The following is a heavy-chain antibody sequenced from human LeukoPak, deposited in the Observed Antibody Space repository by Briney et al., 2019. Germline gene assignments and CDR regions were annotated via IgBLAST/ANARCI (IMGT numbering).Heavy chain of an antibody. CDR3: AKQYSSDWNGLAEYFQH. V-gene: IGHV1-8*03. CDR1: GYTFTSYD. Sequence: ASVKVSCKASGYTFTSYDINWVRQATGQGLEWMGWMNPNFANTVYAQRFQGRVTITRNTSISTAYMELSSLRAEDTAVYYCAKQYSSDWNGLAEYFQHWGQGTLLTVSS. CDR2: MNPNFANT. J-gene: IGHJ1*01. D-gene: IGHD6-19*01.